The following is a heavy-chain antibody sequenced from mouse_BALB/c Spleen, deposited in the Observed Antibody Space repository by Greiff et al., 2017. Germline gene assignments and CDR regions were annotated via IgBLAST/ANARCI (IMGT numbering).Heavy chain of an antibody. V-gene: IGHV5-12-2*01. CDR3: ARQGDPDDGYPAWFAY. D-gene: IGHD2-3*01. J-gene: IGHJ3*01. Sequence: EVKLVESGGGLVQPGGSLKLSCAASGFTFSSYTMSWVRQTPEKRLEWVAYISNGGGSTYYPDTVKGRFTISRDNAKNTLYLQMSSLKSEDTAMYYCARQGDPDDGYPAWFAYWGQGTLVTVSA. CDR2: ISNGGGST. CDR1: GFTFSSYT.